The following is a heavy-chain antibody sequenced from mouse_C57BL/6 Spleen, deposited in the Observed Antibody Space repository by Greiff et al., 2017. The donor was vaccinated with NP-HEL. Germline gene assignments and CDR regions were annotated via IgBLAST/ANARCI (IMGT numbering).Heavy chain of an antibody. Sequence: VKLQESGAELVKPGASVKISCKASGYAFSSYWMNWVKQRPGQGLEWIGQIYPGDGDTNYNGKFKGKATLTADKSSSTAYMQLSSLTSEDSAVYFCARSREPRFAYWGQGTLVTVSA. CDR3: ARSREPRFAY. CDR1: GYAFSSYW. CDR2: IYPGDGDT. J-gene: IGHJ3*01. V-gene: IGHV1-80*01.